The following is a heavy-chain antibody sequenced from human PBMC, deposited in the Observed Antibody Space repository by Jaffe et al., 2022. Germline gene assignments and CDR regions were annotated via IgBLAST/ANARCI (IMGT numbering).Heavy chain of an antibody. CDR3: ARALEMRLWFGESLMDV. V-gene: IGHV1-69*02. CDR2: IIPILGIA. D-gene: IGHD3-10*01. Sequence: QVQLVQSGAEVKKPGSSVKVSCKASGGTFSSYTISWVRQAPGQGLEWMGRIIPILGIANYAQKFQGRVTITADKSTSTAYMELSSLRSEDTAVYYCARALEMRLWFGESLMDVWGKGTTVTVSS. J-gene: IGHJ6*03. CDR1: GGTFSSYT.